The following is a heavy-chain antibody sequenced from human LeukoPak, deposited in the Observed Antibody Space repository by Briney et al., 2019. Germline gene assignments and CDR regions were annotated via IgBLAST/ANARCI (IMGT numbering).Heavy chain of an antibody. CDR1: GFTFDDYA. CDR2: ISWNSGSI. D-gene: IGHD6-19*01. Sequence: TGGSLRLSCAASGFTFDDYAMHWVRQAPGKGLEWVSGISWNSGSIGYADSVKGRFTISRDNAKNSLYLQMNSLRAEDTALYYCAKASRLYYGMDVWGQGTTVTVSS. V-gene: IGHV3-9*01. J-gene: IGHJ6*02. CDR3: AKASRLYYGMDV.